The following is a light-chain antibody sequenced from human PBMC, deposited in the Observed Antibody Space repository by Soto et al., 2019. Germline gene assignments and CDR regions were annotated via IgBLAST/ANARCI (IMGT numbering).Light chain of an antibody. J-gene: IGKJ3*01. Sequence: EIVLTQSPGTLSLSPGERATLSCRASQSINNXXXAWYQQKPGQAPRLLIYAASSRATGIPDRFSGSGSGXXXXXXXXXXEPEDFAVYYXQXFGSSPGFTFGPGTKVDIK. CDR2: AAS. CDR1: QSINNXX. V-gene: IGKV3-20*01. CDR3: QXFGSSPGFT.